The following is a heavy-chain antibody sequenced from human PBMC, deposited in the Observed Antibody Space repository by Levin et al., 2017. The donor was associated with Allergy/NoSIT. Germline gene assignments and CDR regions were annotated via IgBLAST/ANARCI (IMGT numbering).Heavy chain of an antibody. CDR2: IDWDDDK. J-gene: IGHJ4*02. D-gene: IGHD3-22*01. Sequence: SGPTLVKPTQTLTLTCTFSGFSLSTSGMCVSWIRQPPGKALEWLALIDWDDDKYYSTSLKTRLTISKDTSKNQVVLTMTNMDPVDTATYYCARSPYYYDSSGLALFFDYWGQGTLVTVSS. CDR3: ARSPYYYDSSGLALFFDY. CDR1: GFSLSTSGMC. V-gene: IGHV2-70*01.